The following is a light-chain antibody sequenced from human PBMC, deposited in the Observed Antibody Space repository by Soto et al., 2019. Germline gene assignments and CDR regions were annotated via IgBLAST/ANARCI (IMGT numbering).Light chain of an antibody. V-gene: IGKV3-15*01. CDR1: QSVSTS. J-gene: IGKJ4*01. Sequence: EIVMTQSPATLSVSPGERVTLSCRASQSVSTSLAWYQHKPGQSPRLLISGATTGATGIPPRFSASGSGTDFTLTVNSLQSEDIAVYYCQQYHNWPVTFGRGTKVDIK. CDR3: QQYHNWPVT. CDR2: GAT.